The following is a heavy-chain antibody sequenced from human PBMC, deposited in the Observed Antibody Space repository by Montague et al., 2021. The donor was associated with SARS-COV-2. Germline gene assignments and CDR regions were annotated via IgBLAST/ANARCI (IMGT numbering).Heavy chain of an antibody. Sequence: TLSLTCTASGGSISSGGYYWSWIRQRPGKGLEWIGYIYYSGSTYYNPSLKSRVTISVDTSKNQFSLKLSSVTAADTAAYYCARSSAPSITFFVVSNRYWYFDLWGRGTLVTVSS. CDR3: ARSSAPSITFFVVSNRYWYFDL. CDR1: GGSISSGGYY. J-gene: IGHJ2*01. D-gene: IGHD3-3*01. CDR2: IYYSGST. V-gene: IGHV4-31*03.